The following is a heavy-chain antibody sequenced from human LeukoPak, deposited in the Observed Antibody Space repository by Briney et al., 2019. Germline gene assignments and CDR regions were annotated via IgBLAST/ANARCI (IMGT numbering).Heavy chain of an antibody. CDR2: IYYSGST. Sequence: SETLSLTCTVSGGSIISYYWSWIRQPPGKGLEWIGYIYYSGSTNYNPSLKSRVTISVDTSKNQFSLKLSSVTAADTAVYYCARKNRLTVAGTVYAFDIWGQGTMVTVSS. D-gene: IGHD6-19*01. CDR1: GGSIISYY. J-gene: IGHJ3*02. V-gene: IGHV4-59*08. CDR3: ARKNRLTVAGTVYAFDI.